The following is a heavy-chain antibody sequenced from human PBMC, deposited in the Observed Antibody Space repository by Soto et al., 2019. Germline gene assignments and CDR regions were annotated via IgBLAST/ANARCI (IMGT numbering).Heavy chain of an antibody. CDR1: GFNFSSSD. CDR2: ITTGGRAT. CDR3: AKGGGGDHGY. V-gene: IGHV3-23*01. J-gene: IGHJ4*02. Sequence: EVQLLESGGGLVQPGGSLRLSCAASGFNFSSSDMSWVRQAPGKGLEWVSSITTGGRATPYADSVRGRFTIPRDNSKNPLFREITSRQVEDPAVYYCAKGGGGDHGYWGQGTLVAVSS. D-gene: IGHD2-21*02.